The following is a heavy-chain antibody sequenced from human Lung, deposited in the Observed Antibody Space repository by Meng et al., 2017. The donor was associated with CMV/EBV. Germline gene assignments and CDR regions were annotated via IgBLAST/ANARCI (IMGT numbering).Heavy chain of an antibody. CDR2: LSPHRHPK. CDR1: GVSFSSSV. J-gene: IGHJ4*02. Sequence: RSLRLSGVASGVSFSSSVMHWCRQAPGKGLEWVPALSPHRHPKFYADSVKGRFTISRDNAKNTLYLQLNRLRAADTAVYYCKEVDEWGQGTLVTVSS. CDR3: KEVDE. V-gene: IGHV3-30*03.